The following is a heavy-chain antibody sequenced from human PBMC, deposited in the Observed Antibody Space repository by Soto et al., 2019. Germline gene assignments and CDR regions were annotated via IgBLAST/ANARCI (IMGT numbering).Heavy chain of an antibody. Sequence: GGSLRLSCSASGFTFSSYAMHWVRQAPGKGLEYVSAISSNGGSTYYADSVKGRFTISRDNSKNTLYLQMSSLKAEDTAVYYCVKGEIVVVMNIPFDIWGQGTMVTVSS. CDR3: VKGEIVVVMNIPFDI. CDR1: GFTFSSYA. V-gene: IGHV3-64D*08. CDR2: ISSNGGST. D-gene: IGHD3-22*01. J-gene: IGHJ3*02.